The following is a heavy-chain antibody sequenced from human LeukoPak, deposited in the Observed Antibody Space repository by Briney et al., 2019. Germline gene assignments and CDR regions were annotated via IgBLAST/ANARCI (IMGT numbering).Heavy chain of an antibody. CDR3: ARSTARDILTGYPYYFDY. D-gene: IGHD3-9*01. CDR1: ASTFSSYA. J-gene: IGHJ4*02. V-gene: IGHV3-64*01. CDR2: ISSDGGRT. Sequence: GGSLRLSCAASASTFSSYAMHWVRQAPGKGLEYVSAISSDGGRTYYAKSVKGRFTISRDNSKNTLYLQMGSLRAEDMAVYYCARSTARDILTGYPYYFDYWGQGTLVTVSS.